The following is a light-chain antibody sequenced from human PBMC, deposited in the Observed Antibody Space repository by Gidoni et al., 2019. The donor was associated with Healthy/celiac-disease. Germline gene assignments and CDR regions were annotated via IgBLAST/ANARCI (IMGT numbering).Light chain of an antibody. Sequence: QSVLTQPPSASRTLGQRVTISCSGSRSNIGSNTVHWYQQLPGTAPQLLIYSNNQRPSGVPDRFSGSKSGTSASLAISGLQSEDEADYYCAAWDDSLNGVVFGGGTKLTVL. CDR3: AAWDDSLNGVV. J-gene: IGLJ2*01. V-gene: IGLV1-44*01. CDR1: RSNIGSNT. CDR2: SNN.